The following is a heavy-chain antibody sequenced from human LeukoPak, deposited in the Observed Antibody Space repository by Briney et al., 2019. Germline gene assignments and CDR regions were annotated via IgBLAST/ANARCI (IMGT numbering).Heavy chain of an antibody. CDR3: ARDCSSTSCYPI. J-gene: IGHJ3*02. V-gene: IGHV3-48*01. CDR2: INSDTNIT. Sequence: GGSLRLSCVASGFIFSSYPMNWVRQAPGKGLEWVSHINSDTNITPYTASVSGRFTISRDNAKNTLYLQMNSLRAEDTAVYYCARDCSSTSCYPIWGQGTMVTVSS. D-gene: IGHD2-2*01. CDR1: GFIFSSYP.